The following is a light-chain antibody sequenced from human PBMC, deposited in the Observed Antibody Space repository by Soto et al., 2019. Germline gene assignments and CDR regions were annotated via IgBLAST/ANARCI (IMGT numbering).Light chain of an antibody. J-gene: IGLJ2*01. CDR2: EAT. Sequence: QSALTQPASVSGSPGQSITISCTGTSSDVGGYNFVSWYQHHPGKAPKLMIYEATNRPSGVSNRFSGSKSGNTASLTISALQAEDEADYYCSSYGGSITFVFGRGTKLTVL. CDR1: SSDVGGYNF. CDR3: SSYGGSITFV. V-gene: IGLV2-23*02.